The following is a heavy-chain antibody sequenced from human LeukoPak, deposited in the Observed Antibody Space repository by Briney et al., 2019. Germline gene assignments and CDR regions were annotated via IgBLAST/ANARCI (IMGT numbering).Heavy chain of an antibody. J-gene: IGHJ6*03. CDR3: ARDRAAAAAIMDV. V-gene: IGHV3-11*04. CDR2: ISSSGSTI. Sequence: GGSLRLSCAASGFTFSNYYMSWIRQAPGKGLEWVSYISSSGSTIYYADSVKGRFTISRDNAKNPLYLQMNSLRAEDTAVYYCARDRAAAAAIMDVWGKGTTVTVSS. D-gene: IGHD2-2*01. CDR1: GFTFSNYY.